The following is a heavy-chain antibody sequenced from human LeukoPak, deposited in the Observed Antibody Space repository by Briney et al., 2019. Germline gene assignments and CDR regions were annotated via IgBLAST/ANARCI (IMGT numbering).Heavy chain of an antibody. Sequence: PGGSLRLSCEASGFTLDDYAMHWVRQAPGKGLEWVSGMSWYSSDTGYADSVKGRFTISRDNAKNSLYLQMNSLRAEDTAFYYCAKDLNSIYFSFYFESWGQGTLVTVSS. D-gene: IGHD2/OR15-2a*01. V-gene: IGHV3-9*01. CDR3: AKDLNSIYFSFYFES. CDR2: MSWYSSDT. CDR1: GFTLDDYA. J-gene: IGHJ4*02.